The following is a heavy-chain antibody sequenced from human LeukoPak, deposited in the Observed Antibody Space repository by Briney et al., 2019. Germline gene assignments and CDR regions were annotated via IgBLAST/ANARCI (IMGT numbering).Heavy chain of an antibody. CDR3: ARGVTGGDYGLSSLFNWFDP. V-gene: IGHV1-2*02. CDR2: INPNSGGT. J-gene: IGHJ5*02. Sequence: ASVKVSCKASGYTFTGYYMHWVRQAPGQGLEWMGWINPNSGGTNYAQKFQGRVTMTRDTSISTAYMELSRLRSDDTAVYYCARGVTGGDYGLSSLFNWFDPWGQGTLVTVSS. D-gene: IGHD4-17*01. CDR1: GYTFTGYY.